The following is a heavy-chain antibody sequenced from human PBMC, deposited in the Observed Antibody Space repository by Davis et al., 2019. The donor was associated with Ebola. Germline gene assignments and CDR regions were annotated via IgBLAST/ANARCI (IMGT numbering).Heavy chain of an antibody. V-gene: IGHV4-34*01. Sequence: PSETLSLTCAVYGGSFSGYYWSWIRQSPGKGPELVGEVDHDGYTNYNPSLKCRVTLSVDPSKNQFSLMLTSITASDTAVYYCARGAITGTARPYFDCWGQGTLVTVS. CDR3: ARGAITGTARPYFDC. CDR1: GGSFSGYY. J-gene: IGHJ4*02. D-gene: IGHD1-20*01. CDR2: VDHDGYT.